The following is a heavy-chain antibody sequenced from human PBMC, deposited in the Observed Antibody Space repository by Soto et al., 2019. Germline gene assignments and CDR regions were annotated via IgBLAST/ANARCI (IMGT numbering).Heavy chain of an antibody. V-gene: IGHV4-39*01. CDR1: GGSISSSSYY. D-gene: IGHD3-16*01. CDR2: IYYSGST. CDR3: ARGLGDYYYYYGMDV. J-gene: IGHJ6*02. Sequence: PSETLSLTCTVSGGSISSSSYYWGWIRQPPGKGLEWIGSIYYSGSTYYNPSLKSRVTISVDTSKNQFSLKLSSVTAADTAVYYCARGLGDYYYYYGMDVWGQGTTVTVS.